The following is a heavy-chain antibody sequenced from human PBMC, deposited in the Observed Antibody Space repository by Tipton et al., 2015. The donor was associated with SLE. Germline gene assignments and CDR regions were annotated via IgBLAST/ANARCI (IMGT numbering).Heavy chain of an antibody. J-gene: IGHJ1*01. CDR3: AVDCSSTSCHEYSQH. CDR1: GYSISSGYY. D-gene: IGHD2-2*01. V-gene: IGHV4-38-2*02. CDR2: IYHSGST. Sequence: TLSLTCTVSGYSISSGYYWGWIRQPPGKGLEWIGSIYHSGSTYYNPSLKSRVTISVDTSKNQFSLKLSSVTAADTAVYYCAVDCSSTSCHEYSQHWGQGTLVTVSS.